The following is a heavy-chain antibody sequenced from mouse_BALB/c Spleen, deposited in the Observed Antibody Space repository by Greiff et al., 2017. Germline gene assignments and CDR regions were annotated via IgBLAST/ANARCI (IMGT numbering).Heavy chain of an antibody. CDR3: ARETKVVANFDS. D-gene: IGHD1-1*01. J-gene: IGHJ2*01. V-gene: IGHV1-4*01. CDR1: GYTFTSYT. Sequence: QVQLQQSGAELARPGASVKLSCKASGYTFTSYTIHWVKQRPGQGLEWIGYIVPCSGYTDYNQKFKGKATLTADRSSSTAYMQLNSLTSEEYAVYYCARETKVVANFDSWGQGTTLTVSS. CDR2: IVPCSGYT.